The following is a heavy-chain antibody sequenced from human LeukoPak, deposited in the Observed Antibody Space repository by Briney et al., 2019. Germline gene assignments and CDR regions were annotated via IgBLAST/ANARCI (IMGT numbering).Heavy chain of an antibody. Sequence: GGSLRLSCAASGFTFTIAWMSWVRQAPGKGLEWVGRIKSRGDGETRDYAAPVKDRFIISRDDSKNTLYLQMDSLRTEDTAIYYCAAVGEWLSNAFNTWGQGTLVTVSA. CDR1: GFTFTIAW. CDR2: IKSRGDGETR. CDR3: AAVGEWLSNAFNT. J-gene: IGHJ3*02. D-gene: IGHD3-3*01. V-gene: IGHV3-15*01.